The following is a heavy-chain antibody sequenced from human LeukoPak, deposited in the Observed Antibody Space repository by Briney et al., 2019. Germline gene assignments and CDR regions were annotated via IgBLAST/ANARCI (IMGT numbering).Heavy chain of an antibody. CDR1: GGTFSSYA. CDR3: AREVEGLLYAFDY. CDR2: IIPIFGTA. D-gene: IGHD3-3*01. Sequence: SVKVSCKASGGTFSSYAISWARQAPGQGLEWMGGIIPIFGTANYAQKFQGRVTVTADESTSTAYMELSSLRSEDTAVYYCAREVEGLLYAFDYWGQGTLVTVSS. V-gene: IGHV1-69*13. J-gene: IGHJ4*02.